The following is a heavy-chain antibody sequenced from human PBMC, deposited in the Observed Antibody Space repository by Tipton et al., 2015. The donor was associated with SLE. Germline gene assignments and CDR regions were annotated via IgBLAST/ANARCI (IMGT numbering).Heavy chain of an antibody. CDR1: GGSISSYY. CDR2: IYTSGST. J-gene: IGHJ5*02. D-gene: IGHD6-19*01. CDR3: ARGGGRTAVAGSGWFDP. V-gene: IGHV4-4*09. Sequence: TLSLTCTVSGGSISSYYWSWIRQPPGKGLEWIGYIYTSGSTNYNPSLKSRVTISVDTSKNQFSLKLSSVTAADTAMYYCARGGGRTAVAGSGWFDPWGQGTLVTVSS.